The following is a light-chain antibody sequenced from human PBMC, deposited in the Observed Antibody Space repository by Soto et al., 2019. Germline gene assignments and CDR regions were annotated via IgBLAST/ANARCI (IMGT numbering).Light chain of an antibody. CDR1: SSDVGGYNY. Sequence: QSALTQPASVSGSPGQSITISCTGTSSDVGGYNYVSWYQQHPGKAPKLMIYDVSNRPSGVSNRFSGSKSGNTASLTISGLQAEDEGDYFCNSYRSSSHLYVFGTGTKLTVL. CDR3: NSYRSSSHLYV. J-gene: IGLJ1*01. CDR2: DVS. V-gene: IGLV2-14*01.